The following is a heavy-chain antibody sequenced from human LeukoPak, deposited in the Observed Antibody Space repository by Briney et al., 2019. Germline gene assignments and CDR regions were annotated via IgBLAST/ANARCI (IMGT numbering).Heavy chain of an antibody. J-gene: IGHJ6*04. D-gene: IGHD2-2*01. CDR2: IYYSGST. V-gene: IGHV4-59*01. Sequence: XXXXXWIXQPPGXGLEWIGYIYYSGSTNYNPSLKSRVTISVDTPKNQFSLKVRSVNAADTAGYYWARAVRRDPNCSSTSFYGGYYYYGMDVGGKGPTVTVS. CDR1: XXX. CDR3: ARAVRRDPNCSSTSFYGGYYYYGMDV.